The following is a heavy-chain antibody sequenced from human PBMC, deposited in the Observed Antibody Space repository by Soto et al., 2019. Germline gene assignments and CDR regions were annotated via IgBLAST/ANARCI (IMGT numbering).Heavy chain of an antibody. D-gene: IGHD1-26*01. Sequence: PXETLSLACTVSGYSITGSYWSWIRQPPGKTLEWIGYIYHSGTTTYNPSLKSRVSISVDTSKNQFSLRLTSVIAADTAVYYCARDMPYAAGSLAGCDYWGQGVLVTVSS. CDR3: ARDMPYAAGSLAGCDY. CDR1: GYSITGSY. CDR2: IYHSGTT. J-gene: IGHJ4*02. V-gene: IGHV4-59*01.